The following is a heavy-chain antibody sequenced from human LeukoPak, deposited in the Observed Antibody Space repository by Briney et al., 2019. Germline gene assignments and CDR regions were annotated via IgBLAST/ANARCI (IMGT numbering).Heavy chain of an antibody. CDR2: ISYDGSNK. J-gene: IGHJ4*02. Sequence: GRSLRLSCAASGFTFSSYAMHWVRQAPGKGLEWVAVISYDGSNKYYADSVKGRFTISRDNSKNTLYLQMNSLRAEDTAVYYCARSSLGELSLDFDYWGQGTLVTVSS. D-gene: IGHD3-16*02. V-gene: IGHV3-30-3*01. CDR3: ARSSLGELSLDFDY. CDR1: GFTFSSYA.